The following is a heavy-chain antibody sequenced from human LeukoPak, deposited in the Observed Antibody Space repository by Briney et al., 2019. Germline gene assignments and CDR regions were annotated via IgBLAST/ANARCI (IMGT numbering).Heavy chain of an antibody. CDR2: INPNSGDT. J-gene: IGHJ4*02. CDR1: GYTFTAYY. Sequence: ASVKVSCKASGYTFTAYYIHWVRQAPGQGLEWMAFINPNSGDTYSAPQFQGRVTMTRDTSISTASMELSWLSSDDTAVYYCATGVATAFTYWRQGTLVTVSS. D-gene: IGHD5-18*01. V-gene: IGHV1-2*02. CDR3: ATGVATAFTY.